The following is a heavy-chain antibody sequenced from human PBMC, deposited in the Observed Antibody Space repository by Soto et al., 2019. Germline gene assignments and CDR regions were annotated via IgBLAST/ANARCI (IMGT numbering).Heavy chain of an antibody. CDR2: IYYTGST. CDR3: AGHYWFGDY. CDR1: GGSISDSSYY. V-gene: IGHV4-39*01. D-gene: IGHD3-10*01. J-gene: IGHJ4*02. Sequence: QLQLQQSGPGLVKPSETLSLTCTVSGGSISDSSYYWGWVRQPPGEGLEWIGSIYYTGSTYYNASLKSRVTISVDTSTNQLSLKLRSVTAADTAVYYCAGHYWFGDYWGQGTLVTVSS.